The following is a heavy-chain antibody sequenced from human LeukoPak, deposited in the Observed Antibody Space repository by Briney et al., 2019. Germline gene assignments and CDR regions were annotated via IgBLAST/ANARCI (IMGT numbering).Heavy chain of an antibody. CDR1: GGSISSYY. D-gene: IGHD3-22*01. CDR2: IYYSGST. V-gene: IGHV4-59*12. CDR3: ARDFEGRSGLFDY. J-gene: IGHJ4*02. Sequence: PSETLSLTCTVSGGSISSYYWSWIRQPPGKGLEWIGYIYYSGSTNYKPSLKSRVTISVDTSKNQFSLKLSPVTAADTAVYYCARDFEGRSGLFDYWGQGTLVTVSS.